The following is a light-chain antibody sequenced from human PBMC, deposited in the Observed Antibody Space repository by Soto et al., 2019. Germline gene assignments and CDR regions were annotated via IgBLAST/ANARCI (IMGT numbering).Light chain of an antibody. V-gene: IGLV1-40*01. CDR1: SSNTGAGYD. Sequence: QLVLTQPPSVSGAPGQRVTISCTGSSSNTGAGYDVHWYQQLPGTAPKLLIYGNNNRPSGVPDRFSGSKSGTSASLAITGLQAEDEADYYCQSYDSSLSGSVFGGGTKLTVL. CDR3: QSYDSSLSGSV. J-gene: IGLJ2*01. CDR2: GNN.